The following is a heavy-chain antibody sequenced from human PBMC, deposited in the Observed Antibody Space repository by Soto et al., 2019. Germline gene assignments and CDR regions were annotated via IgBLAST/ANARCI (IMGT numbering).Heavy chain of an antibody. D-gene: IGHD2-2*01. V-gene: IGHV4-30-2*06. J-gene: IGHJ6*02. Sequence: QVQLQESGPGLVKPSQTVSLTCAVSGASMSSGGHSWSWIRQSPGRGLEWIGYIYYTGATYYNPSLKSRVTLSIHRSNPQFSLNFDSVTGADTAVSYCARAPPGPSPLWDAGGQGPTVTV. CDR3: ARAPPGPSPLWDA. CDR2: IYYTGAT. CDR1: GASMSSGGHS.